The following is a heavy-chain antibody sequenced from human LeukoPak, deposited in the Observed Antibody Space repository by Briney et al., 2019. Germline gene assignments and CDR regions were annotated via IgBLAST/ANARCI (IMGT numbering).Heavy chain of an antibody. CDR3: SREGYYCSGSYYRAEWFDP. Sequence: GRSLRLSCAASGFTFSSYGMHWVRQAPGKGLEWVAVIWYDGSNKYYADSVKGRFTISRDNSKNTLYLQMNSLRAEDTAVYYCSREGYYCSGSYYRAEWFDPWGQGTLVTVSS. CDR1: GFTFSSYG. V-gene: IGHV3-33*01. CDR2: IWYDGSNK. J-gene: IGHJ5*02. D-gene: IGHD3-10*01.